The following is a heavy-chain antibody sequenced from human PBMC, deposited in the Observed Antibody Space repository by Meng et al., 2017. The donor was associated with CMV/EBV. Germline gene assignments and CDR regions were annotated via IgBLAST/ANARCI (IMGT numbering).Heavy chain of an antibody. V-gene: IGHV1-69*05. Sequence: SVKVSCKASGGTFTSYAISWVRQAPGQGLEWMGGIIPIFGTANYAQKFQGRVTITTDESTSTAYMELSSLRSEDTAVYYCARESGGYCSSTSCPIDYWGQGTLVTVSS. CDR1: GGTFTSYA. CDR2: IIPIFGTA. D-gene: IGHD2-2*01. J-gene: IGHJ4*02. CDR3: ARESGGYCSSTSCPIDY.